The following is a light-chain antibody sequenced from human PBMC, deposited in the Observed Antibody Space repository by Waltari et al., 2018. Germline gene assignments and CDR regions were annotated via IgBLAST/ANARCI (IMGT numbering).Light chain of an antibody. V-gene: IGLV1-44*01. CDR2: SNN. J-gene: IGLJ3*02. Sequence: QSVLTQPPSASGPPGQRVTLSCSGTRPHFGTNPVTWYQQLPGTAPKLLIYSNNQRPSGVPDRFSGSKSGTSASLAISGLQSEDEADYYCAAWDDSLNGWVFGGGTKLTVL. CDR1: RPHFGTNP. CDR3: AAWDDSLNGWV.